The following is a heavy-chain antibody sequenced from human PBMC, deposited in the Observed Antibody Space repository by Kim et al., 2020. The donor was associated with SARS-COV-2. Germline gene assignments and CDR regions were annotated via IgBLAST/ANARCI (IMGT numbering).Heavy chain of an antibody. V-gene: IGHV3-7*01. CDR3: ARDPYTKAFDL. J-gene: IGHJ3*01. D-gene: IGHD5-18*01. Sequence: EKAYLDHITGRFTISRDNAKNSLYLQIDRLSDEDAAVYYCARDPYTKAFDLWGQGTMVTVS. CDR2: EK.